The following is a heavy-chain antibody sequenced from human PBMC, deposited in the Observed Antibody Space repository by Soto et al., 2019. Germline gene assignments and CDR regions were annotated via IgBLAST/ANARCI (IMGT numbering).Heavy chain of an antibody. D-gene: IGHD3-22*01. Sequence: GGSLRLSCAASGFTFSSYDMHWVRQATGKGLEWVSAIGTAGDPYYPGSVKGRFTISRENAKNSLYLQMNSLRAGDTAVYYCARGVYDSSGYGYYYYGMDVWGQGTTVTVS. V-gene: IGHV3-13*05. J-gene: IGHJ6*02. CDR1: GFTFSSYD. CDR2: IGTAGDP. CDR3: ARGVYDSSGYGYYYYGMDV.